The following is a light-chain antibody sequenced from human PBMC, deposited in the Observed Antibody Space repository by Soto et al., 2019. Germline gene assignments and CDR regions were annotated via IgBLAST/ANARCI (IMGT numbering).Light chain of an antibody. V-gene: IGKV1-39*01. CDR1: QSISSS. CDR3: QKYNSAPQT. J-gene: IGKJ1*01. Sequence: DIQMTQSPSSLSASVGDKFTMTFRASQSISSSLNWYQQKSGKAPNLLIYGVSRLQGGVPSRFSGSGSGTEFTLTISSLQPEDVATYYCQKYNSAPQTFGQGTKVDI. CDR2: GVS.